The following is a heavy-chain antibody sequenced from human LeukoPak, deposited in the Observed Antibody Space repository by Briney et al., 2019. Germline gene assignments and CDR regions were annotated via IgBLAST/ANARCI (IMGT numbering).Heavy chain of an antibody. J-gene: IGHJ4*02. V-gene: IGHV3-21*01. CDR3: ARVVTTFHFDY. Sequence: GGSLRLSCAASGFTFSSYSMNWVRQAPGKGLEWVSSISSSSSYIYYADSVKGRFTISRDNAKNSLYLQMSSLRAEDTAVYYCARVVTTFHFDYWGQGTLVTVSS. D-gene: IGHD2/OR15-2a*01. CDR2: ISSSSSYI. CDR1: GFTFSSYS.